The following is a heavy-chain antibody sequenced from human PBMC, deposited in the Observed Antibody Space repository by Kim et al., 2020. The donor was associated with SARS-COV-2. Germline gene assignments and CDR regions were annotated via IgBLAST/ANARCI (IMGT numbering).Heavy chain of an antibody. CDR2: IYHTGDT. CDR3: ARGPNVGEGPPSAYFHL. D-gene: IGHD3-16*01. Sequence: SETLSLTCTVSGYSISSGYYWAWIRQPPGKGLEWIGFIYHTGDTYYNPSLKSRVTISVDTSKNQFSLNVRSVTAADTAVYYCARGPNVGEGPPSAYFHLWGRGTLVTVSS. CDR1: GYSISSGYY. J-gene: IGHJ2*01. V-gene: IGHV4-38-2*02.